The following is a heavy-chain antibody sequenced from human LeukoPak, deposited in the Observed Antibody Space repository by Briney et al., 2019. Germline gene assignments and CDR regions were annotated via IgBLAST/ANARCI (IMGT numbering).Heavy chain of an antibody. J-gene: IGHJ6*02. CDR2: IYSGGST. CDR1: GFTVSSNY. Sequence: HPGGSLRLSCAASGFTVSSNYMSWVRQAPGKGLEWVSVIYSGGSTYYADSVKGRFTISRDNSKNTLYLQMNSLRAEDTAVYYCAGDGPHYDLDYYYGMDVWGQGTTVTVSS. V-gene: IGHV3-53*01. CDR3: AGDGPHYDLDYYYGMDV. D-gene: IGHD3-3*01.